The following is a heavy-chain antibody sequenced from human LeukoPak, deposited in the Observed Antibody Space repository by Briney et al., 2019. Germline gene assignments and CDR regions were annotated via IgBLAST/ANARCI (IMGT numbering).Heavy chain of an antibody. V-gene: IGHV3-11*04. CDR1: GYTFTTYG. CDR2: ISSSGSTI. D-gene: IGHD2-2*01. J-gene: IGHJ3*02. CDR3: AREVRDAFDI. Sequence: GGSLRLSCVGSGYTFTTYGMSWIRQAPGKGLEWVSYISSSGSTIYYADSVKGRFTISRDNAKNSLYLQMNSLRAEDTAVYYCAREVRDAFDIWGQGTMVTVSS.